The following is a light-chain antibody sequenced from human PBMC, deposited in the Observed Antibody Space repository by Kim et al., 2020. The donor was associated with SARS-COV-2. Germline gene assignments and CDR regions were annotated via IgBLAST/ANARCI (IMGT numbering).Light chain of an antibody. CDR2: GKN. CDR1: SLRSYY. Sequence: GQTVRITCQGDSLRSYYASWYQQKPGQAPVLVIYGKNNRPSGIPDRFSGSSSGNTASLTITGAQAEDEADYYCNSRDSSGNHPGVFGTGTKVTVL. CDR3: NSRDSSGNHPGV. V-gene: IGLV3-19*01. J-gene: IGLJ1*01.